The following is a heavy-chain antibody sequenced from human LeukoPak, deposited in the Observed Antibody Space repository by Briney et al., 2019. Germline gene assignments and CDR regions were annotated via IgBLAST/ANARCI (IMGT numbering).Heavy chain of an antibody. D-gene: IGHD6-19*01. CDR2: TSYDGSKK. V-gene: IGHV3-30*18. CDR1: GFTFSSHG. Sequence: GGSLRLSCAASGFTFSSHGIHWVRRAPGKGLEWVAVTSYDGSKKYYADSVKGRFTISRDNSKNTLYLQMNSLRTEDTAVYYCAKVHSSGWYYFDYWGQGTLVTVSS. J-gene: IGHJ4*02. CDR3: AKVHSSGWYYFDY.